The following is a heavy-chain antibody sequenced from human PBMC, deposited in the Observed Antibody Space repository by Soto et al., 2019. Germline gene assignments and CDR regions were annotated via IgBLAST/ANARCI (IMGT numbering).Heavy chain of an antibody. CDR3: ASEYYYDSSGYYGTAYYYGMDV. Sequence: PGESLKISCNGSGYSFTSYWISWVRQMPGKGLEWMGRIDPSDSYTNYSPSFQGHVTISADKSISTAYLQWSSLKASDTAMYYCASEYYYDSSGYYGTAYYYGMDVWGQGTTVTVSS. D-gene: IGHD3-22*01. CDR1: GYSFTSYW. CDR2: IDPSDSYT. V-gene: IGHV5-10-1*01. J-gene: IGHJ6*02.